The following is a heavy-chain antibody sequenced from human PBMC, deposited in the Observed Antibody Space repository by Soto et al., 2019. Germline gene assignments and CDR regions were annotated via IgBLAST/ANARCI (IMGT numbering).Heavy chain of an antibody. J-gene: IGHJ4*02. Sequence: QVQLVQSGAELRKPGASVKVACEAFGYSFSYYGISWVRQAPGQGLEWMGWINPSNGNRNYAQKFEDRVTMTIATSTSTAHMELRSLKFDDTDIYYCARDRLRGYDNSGFYSWGQGTLVTVSS. V-gene: IGHV1-18*01. D-gene: IGHD5-12*01. CDR1: GYSFSYYG. CDR2: INPSNGNR. CDR3: ARDRLRGYDNSGFYS.